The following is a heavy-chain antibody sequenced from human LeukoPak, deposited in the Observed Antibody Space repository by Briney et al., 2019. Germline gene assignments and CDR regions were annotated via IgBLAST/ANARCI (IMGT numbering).Heavy chain of an antibody. V-gene: IGHV4-59*01. CDR2: IYYSGST. Sequence: SETLSLTCTVSGGSISSYYWSWIRQPPGKGLEWIGYIYYSGSTNYNPSLKSRVTISVDTSKNQFSLKLSSVTAADTAVYYCAATYYYDSSGYAERAFDIWGQGTMVTVSS. J-gene: IGHJ3*02. CDR3: AATYYYDSSGYAERAFDI. D-gene: IGHD3-22*01. CDR1: GGSISSYY.